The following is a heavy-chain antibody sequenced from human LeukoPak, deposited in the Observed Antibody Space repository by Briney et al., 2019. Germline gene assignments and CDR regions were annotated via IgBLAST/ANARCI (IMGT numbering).Heavy chain of an antibody. J-gene: IGHJ4*02. V-gene: IGHV1-8*01. CDR1: GYTFTSYD. D-gene: IGHD3-10*01. Sequence: ASVKVSCKASGYTFTSYDVNWVRQATGQGLEWMGWMNPNSGNTGYAQKFQGRVTMTRNTSISTAYMELSSLRSEDTAVYYCASVFGDYYGSGSYPYWGQGTLVTVSS. CDR3: ASVFGDYYGSGSYPY. CDR2: MNPNSGNT.